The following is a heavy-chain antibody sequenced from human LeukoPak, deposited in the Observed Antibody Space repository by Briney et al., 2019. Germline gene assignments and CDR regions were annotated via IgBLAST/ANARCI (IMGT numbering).Heavy chain of an antibody. D-gene: IGHD1-26*01. CDR2: IGTAGDT. CDR3: VRQQTSHGNFDY. J-gene: IGHJ4*02. CDR1: RFTFSSYD. Sequence: GGSLRLSCAASRFTFSSYDMHWVRQATGKGLEWVSAIGTAGDTFYPGSVKGRFTISRENAKNSLSLQMNSLRAEDTAVYYCVRQQTSHGNFDYWGQGTLVTVSS. V-gene: IGHV3-13*01.